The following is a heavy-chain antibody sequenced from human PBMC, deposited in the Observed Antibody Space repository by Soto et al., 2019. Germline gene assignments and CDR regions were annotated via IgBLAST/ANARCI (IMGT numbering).Heavy chain of an antibody. D-gene: IGHD6-13*01. V-gene: IGHV2-5*02. J-gene: IGHJ4*02. CDR3: AHSNGGSRDDY. CDR2: IHWDDDK. CDR1: GFSLTTSGVG. Sequence: QITLKESGPTLLKPTQTLTLTCTFSGFSLTTSGVGVAWIRHSPGKALEWLALIHWDDDKRYSPSLKSRLSITKDTSKTQVVLTMANMYPVDTATYYCAHSNGGSRDDYWGQGTLVTVSS.